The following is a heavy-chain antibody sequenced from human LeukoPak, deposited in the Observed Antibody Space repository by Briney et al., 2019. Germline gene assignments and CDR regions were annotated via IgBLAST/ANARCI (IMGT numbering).Heavy chain of an antibody. Sequence: GSVKVSCKASGYIFTNYGITWVRQAPGQGLEWMGWISAHNGDTNYAQKLQGGVTLTTDTSTSTVYMEMRSLRSDDTAVYYCARGGPPGGSGAYSDHWGQGTLVTVSS. CDR1: GYIFTNYG. CDR3: ARGGPPGGSGAYSDH. D-gene: IGHD2-15*01. V-gene: IGHV1-18*01. J-gene: IGHJ4*02. CDR2: ISAHNGDT.